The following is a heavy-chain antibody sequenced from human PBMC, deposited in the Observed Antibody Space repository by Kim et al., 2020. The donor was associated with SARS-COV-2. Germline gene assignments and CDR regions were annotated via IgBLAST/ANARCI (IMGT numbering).Heavy chain of an antibody. CDR2: INDDGSST. Sequence: GGSLRLSCAASGCTFSTYRMHWVRQAPGEGLGWVSRINDDGSSTAYADSVKGRFTVSRHNAKNTLYLQMNSLRAEDTAVYYFARDRCFWESPLDYWGQGT. CDR3: ARDRCFWESPLDY. J-gene: IGHJ4*02. CDR1: GCTFSTYR. D-gene: IGHD3-10*01. V-gene: IGHV3-74*01.